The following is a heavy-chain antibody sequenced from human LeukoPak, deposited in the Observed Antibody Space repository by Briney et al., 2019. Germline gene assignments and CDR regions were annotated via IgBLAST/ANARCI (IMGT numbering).Heavy chain of an antibody. V-gene: IGHV4-31*03. J-gene: IGHJ5*02. CDR1: GGSISSGGYY. D-gene: IGHD3-10*01. Sequence: SQTLSLTCTVSGGSISSGGYYWSWIRQHPGKGLEWIGYIYYSGSTYYNPSLKSRFTISVDRPKNQFFLNVTSLTAADTTVYYCARSRQASGLLSSWGQGTPVVVSS. CDR2: IYYSGST. CDR3: ARSRQASGLLSS.